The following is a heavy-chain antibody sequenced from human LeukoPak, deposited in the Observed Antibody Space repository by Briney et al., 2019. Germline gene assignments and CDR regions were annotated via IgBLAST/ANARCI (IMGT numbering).Heavy chain of an antibody. CDR3: AKGPGVSSGYDY. J-gene: IGHJ4*02. CDR1: GFTFDDYA. V-gene: IGHV3-9*01. D-gene: IGHD3-22*01. Sequence: GGSLRLSCAASGFTFDDYAMHWVRQAPGKGLEWVSGISWNSGSIGYADSVKGRFTISRDNAKNSLYLQMNSLRAEDTALYYCAKGPGVSSGYDYWGQGTLVTVSS. CDR2: ISWNSGSI.